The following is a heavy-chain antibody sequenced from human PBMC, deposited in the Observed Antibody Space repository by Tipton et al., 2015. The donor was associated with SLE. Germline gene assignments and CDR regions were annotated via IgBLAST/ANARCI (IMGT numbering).Heavy chain of an antibody. V-gene: IGHV3-21*01. CDR2: ISSSSSYI. CDR1: GFTFSSYS. D-gene: IGHD3-3*01. CDR3: ARALYYDFWSGQAGDAFDI. J-gene: IGHJ3*02. Sequence: GSLRLSCAASGFTFSSYSMNWVRQAPGKGLEWVSSISSSSSYIYYADSVKGRFTISRDNAKNSLYLQMNSLRAEDTAVYYCARALYYDFWSGQAGDAFDIWGQGTMVTVSS.